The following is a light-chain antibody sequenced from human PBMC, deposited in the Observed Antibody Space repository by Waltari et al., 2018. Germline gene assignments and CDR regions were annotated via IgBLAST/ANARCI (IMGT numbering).Light chain of an antibody. CDR2: EVS. V-gene: IGLV2-23*02. Sequence: QPALTQPASVSGSPGQSIPLPCTGTSRAGGNYNCVSWYQQYPGKAPKFIIYEVSEGPSGGSNRFSGSKSGNTASLTISGLQAEDEADYYCCSYAGGTTYVFGTGTKVTVL. J-gene: IGLJ1*01. CDR3: CSYAGGTTYV. CDR1: SRAGGNYNC.